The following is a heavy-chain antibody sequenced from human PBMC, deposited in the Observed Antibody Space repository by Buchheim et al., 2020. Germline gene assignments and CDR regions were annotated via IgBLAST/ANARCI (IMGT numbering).Heavy chain of an antibody. Sequence: QVQLQESGPRLVKPSETLSLTCTVSGGSISGYYWSWIRQPPEKGLEWIGYVSYSGTTVYEPSLERRVTISVDTPNTQLSLKLTSATAADTAVYYCARVRASGWYFFDFWGQGTL. D-gene: IGHD6-19*01. J-gene: IGHJ4*02. CDR1: GGSISGYY. V-gene: IGHV4-59*01. CDR2: VSYSGTT. CDR3: ARVRASGWYFFDF.